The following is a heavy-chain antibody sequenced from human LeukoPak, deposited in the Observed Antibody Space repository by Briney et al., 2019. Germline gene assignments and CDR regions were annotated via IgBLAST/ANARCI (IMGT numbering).Heavy chain of an antibody. CDR2: INHSGST. D-gene: IGHD3-10*01. CDR1: GGSISSSSYY. Sequence: PSETLSLTCTVSGGSISSSSYYWGWIRQPPGKGLEWIGEINHSGSTNYNPSLKSRVTISVDTSKNQFSLKLSSVTAADTAVYYCARGGTVYTMVQGVPCLDYWGQGTLVTVSS. V-gene: IGHV4-39*07. CDR3: ARGGTVYTMVQGVPCLDY. J-gene: IGHJ4*02.